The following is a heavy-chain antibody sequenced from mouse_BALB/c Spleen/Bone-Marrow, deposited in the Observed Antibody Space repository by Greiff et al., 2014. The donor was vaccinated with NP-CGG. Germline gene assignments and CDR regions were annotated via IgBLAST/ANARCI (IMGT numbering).Heavy chain of an antibody. CDR3: TIEYGITTKDCYALDY. V-gene: IGHV1S16*01. CDR1: GYTFTTYW. CDR2: INPSNGGT. J-gene: IGHJ4*01. Sequence: VQLQQSGAELVKPGASVKLSCKASGYTFTTYWMHWVRLRPGQGFEWIGEINPSNGGTNYNEKFKRKATLTVDKSSSTAYMQLSSLTSEDSAVYYCTIEYGITTKDCYALDYWGQGTSVTVSS. D-gene: IGHD2-4*01.